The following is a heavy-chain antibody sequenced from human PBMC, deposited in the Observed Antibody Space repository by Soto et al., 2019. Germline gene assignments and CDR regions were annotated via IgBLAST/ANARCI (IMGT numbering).Heavy chain of an antibody. CDR2: IYYSGST. CDR3: ASGTIQTTPDY. D-gene: IGHD1-1*01. CDR1: GGSISSYY. Sequence: SETLSLTCTVSGGSISSYYWSWIRQPPGKGLEWIGYIYYSGSTNYNPSLKSRVTISVDTSKNQFSLKLSSVTAAVTAVYYCASGTIQTTPDYWGQGTLVTVSS. V-gene: IGHV4-59*01. J-gene: IGHJ4*02.